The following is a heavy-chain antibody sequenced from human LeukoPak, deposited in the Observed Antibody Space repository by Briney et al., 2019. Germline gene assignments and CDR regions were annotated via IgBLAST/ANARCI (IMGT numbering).Heavy chain of an antibody. V-gene: IGHV4-39*01. J-gene: IGHJ4*02. D-gene: IGHD1-7*01. CDR3: ASGGDWNYDSYYFDY. Sequence: SETLSLTCTVSGGSISSSSYYWGWIRQPPGKGLEWIGSIYYSGSTYYNPSLKSRVTISVDTSKNQFSLKLSSVTAADTAVYYCASGGDWNYDSYYFDYWGQGTLVTVSS. CDR1: GGSISSSSYY. CDR2: IYYSGST.